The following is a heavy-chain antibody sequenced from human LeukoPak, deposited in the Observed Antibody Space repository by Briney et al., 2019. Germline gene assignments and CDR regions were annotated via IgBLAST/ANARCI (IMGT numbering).Heavy chain of an antibody. CDR1: GGSISPYY. CDR2: IDPSGSA. CDR3: ARDHWLFSSKTWYYYGMDV. D-gene: IGHD3-9*01. Sequence: PSETLSLTCVVSGGSISPYYWSWIRQSPGKGLEWIGYIDPSGSASYNPSLKSRVTIFVDTSKNLFSLILSSVSASDTAIYYCARDHWLFSSKTWYYYGMDVWGQGTTVTVSS. J-gene: IGHJ6*02. V-gene: IGHV4-59*01.